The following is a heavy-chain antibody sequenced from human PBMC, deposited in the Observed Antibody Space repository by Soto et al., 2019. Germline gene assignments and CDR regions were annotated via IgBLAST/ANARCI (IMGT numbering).Heavy chain of an antibody. Sequence: SGPTLVNPTQTLTLTCTFSGFSLITSGLGVGWIRQPPGKALEWLALIYWDDDKRYSPSLKSRLTITKDTSKNQVVLTMTNMDPVDTATYYCAHRLVQQHDDAFDIWGQGTMVTVSS. CDR2: IYWDDDK. V-gene: IGHV2-5*02. J-gene: IGHJ3*02. CDR3: AHRLVQQHDDAFDI. CDR1: GFSLITSGLG. D-gene: IGHD6-13*01.